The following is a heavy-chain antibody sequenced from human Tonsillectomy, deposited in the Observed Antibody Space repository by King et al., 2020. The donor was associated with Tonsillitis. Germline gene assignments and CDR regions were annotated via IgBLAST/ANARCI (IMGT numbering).Heavy chain of an antibody. Sequence: VQLLESGGGLVQPGGSLRLSCAASGFTFSSYAMSWVRQAPGKGLEWVSTVSGSGDPTYYADSVKGRFPISRDNSKNTLYLQMNSLRAEDTAVYYCVKGGFWYAWDWGQGTLVTVSS. CDR1: GFTFSSYA. CDR2: VSGSGDPT. V-gene: IGHV3-23*01. D-gene: IGHD6-13*01. J-gene: IGHJ4*02. CDR3: VKGGFWYAWD.